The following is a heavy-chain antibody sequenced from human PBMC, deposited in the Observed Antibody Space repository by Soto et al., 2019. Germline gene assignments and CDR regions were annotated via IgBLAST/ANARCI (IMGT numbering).Heavy chain of an antibody. V-gene: IGHV3-48*04. Sequence: GGSLRLSCAASGFTFSSYSMNWVRQAPGKGLEWDSYISSSSSTIYYADSVKGRFTIVRDNAKNSLYLQMNSLRAEDTAVYYCARVRDWNYAFDIWGQGTMVTVSS. D-gene: IGHD1-7*01. CDR3: ARVRDWNYAFDI. CDR1: GFTFSSYS. CDR2: ISSSSSTI. J-gene: IGHJ3*02.